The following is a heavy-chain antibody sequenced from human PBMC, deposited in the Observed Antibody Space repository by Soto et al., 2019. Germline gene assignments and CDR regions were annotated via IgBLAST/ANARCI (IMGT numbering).Heavy chain of an antibody. CDR3: AIYDSSGSRGFQH. CDR1: GGSISSGAYY. Sequence: SETLCLTCTVSGGSISSGAYYWSWIRQHPGKGLEWIGYIYYSGSTYYNPSLKSRVTISVDTPKNQFSLKLSSVTAADTAVYYCAIYDSSGSRGFQHWGQGTLVTVSS. D-gene: IGHD3-22*01. J-gene: IGHJ1*01. CDR2: IYYSGST. V-gene: IGHV4-31*03.